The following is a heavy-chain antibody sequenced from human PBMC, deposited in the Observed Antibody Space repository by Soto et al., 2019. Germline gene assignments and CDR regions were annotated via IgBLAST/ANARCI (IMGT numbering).Heavy chain of an antibody. V-gene: IGHV4-39*01. J-gene: IGHJ6*02. CDR3: ATSNLGYYYGMDI. Sequence: QLQLQESGPGLVKPSETLSLTCTVSGGSISSSSYYWGWIRQPPGKGLEWIGSMYYSGNTYYNPSLKSRVTISVDTSKNQFSLKLSSVTAADTAVYFCATSNLGYYYGMDIWGHGTTVTVSS. D-gene: IGHD3-16*01. CDR2: MYYSGNT. CDR1: GGSISSSSYY.